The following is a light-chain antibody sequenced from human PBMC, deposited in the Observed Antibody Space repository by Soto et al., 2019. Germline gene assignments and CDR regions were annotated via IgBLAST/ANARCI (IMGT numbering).Light chain of an antibody. Sequence: EIVLTQSPGTLSLSPGERATLSCRASQSVSSSYLAWYQQKPGQAPRLLIYGASSRATGIPDRFSGSGSGTEFTLTISRLEPEDFAVYYCQQYGSSRLTFGQGTKLEIK. V-gene: IGKV3-20*01. J-gene: IGKJ2*01. CDR2: GAS. CDR1: QSVSSSY. CDR3: QQYGSSRLT.